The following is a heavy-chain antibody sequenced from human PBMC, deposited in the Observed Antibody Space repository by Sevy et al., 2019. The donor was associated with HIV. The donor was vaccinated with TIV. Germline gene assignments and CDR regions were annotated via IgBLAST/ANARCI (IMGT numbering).Heavy chain of an antibody. V-gene: IGHV3-33*01. J-gene: IGHJ3*02. CDR2: IWYDGSNK. CDR1: GFTFSSYG. D-gene: IGHD6-19*01. Sequence: GGSLRLSCAASGFTFSSYGMHWVRQAPGKGLEWVAVIWYDGSNKYYADSVKGRFTISRDNSKNTLYLQMNSLRAEDTAGYYCARPRSSGWYGAFDIWGQGTMVTVSS. CDR3: ARPRSSGWYGAFDI.